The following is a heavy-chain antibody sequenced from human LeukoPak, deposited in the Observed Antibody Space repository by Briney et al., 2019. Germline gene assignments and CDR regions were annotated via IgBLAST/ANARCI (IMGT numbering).Heavy chain of an antibody. CDR3: AKDRSVRYSSSWYVY. J-gene: IGHJ4*02. CDR1: GFTFSSYW. D-gene: IGHD6-13*01. V-gene: IGHV3-7*01. Sequence: GGSLRLSCAASGFTFSSYWMSWVRQAPGKGLEWVANIKQDGSEKYYVDSVKGRFTISRDNAKNSLYLQMNSLRAEDTAVYYCAKDRSVRYSSSWYVYWGQGTLVTVSS. CDR2: IKQDGSEK.